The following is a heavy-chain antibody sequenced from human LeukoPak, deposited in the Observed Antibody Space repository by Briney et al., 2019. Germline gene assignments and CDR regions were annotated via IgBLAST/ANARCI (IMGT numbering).Heavy chain of an antibody. D-gene: IGHD3-22*01. Sequence: GGSLRLSCAASGFTFSSYWMHWVRQAPGKGLGWVSRINSDGSSTSYADSVKGRFTISRDNAKNTLYLQMNGLRAEDTAAYYCAKALYDSSGYYSFDYWGQGTLVTVSS. CDR3: AKALYDSSGYYSFDY. V-gene: IGHV3-74*01. J-gene: IGHJ4*02. CDR1: GFTFSSYW. CDR2: INSDGSST.